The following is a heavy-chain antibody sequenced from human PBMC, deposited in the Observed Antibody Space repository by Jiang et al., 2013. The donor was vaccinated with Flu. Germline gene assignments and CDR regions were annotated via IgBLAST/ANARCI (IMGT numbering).Heavy chain of an antibody. CDR1: GFSLSNARMG. J-gene: IGHJ4*02. Sequence: TLTLTCTVSGFSLSNARMGVSWIRQPPGKALEWLAHIFSNDEKSYSTSLKSRLTISKDTSKSQVVLTMTNMDPVDTATYYCARILWDQGLWWWLPDYWGQGTLVTVSS. D-gene: IGHD2-21*01. V-gene: IGHV2-26*01. CDR2: IFSNDEK. CDR3: ARILWDQGLWWWLPDY.